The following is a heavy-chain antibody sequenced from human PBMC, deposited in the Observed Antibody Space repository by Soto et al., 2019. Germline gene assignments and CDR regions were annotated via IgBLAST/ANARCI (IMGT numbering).Heavy chain of an antibody. CDR1: GFTFSSYG. D-gene: IGHD2-21*01. Sequence: QVQLVESGGGVVQPGRSLRLSCAASGFTFSSYGMHWFRQAPGKGLEWVAVIWYDGSNKYYADSVKGRFTISRDNSKNTLYLQMNSLRAEDTAVYYCARGGGDSGMDVWGQGTTVTVSS. CDR3: ARGGGDSGMDV. J-gene: IGHJ6*02. CDR2: IWYDGSNK. V-gene: IGHV3-33*01.